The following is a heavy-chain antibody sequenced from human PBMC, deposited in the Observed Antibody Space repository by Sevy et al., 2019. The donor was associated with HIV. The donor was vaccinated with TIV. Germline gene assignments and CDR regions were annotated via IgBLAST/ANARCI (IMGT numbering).Heavy chain of an antibody. CDR3: ARAPYYDILTGDLYFDY. D-gene: IGHD3-9*01. Sequence: ASVKVSCKASGGTFSSYAISWVRQAPGQGLEWMGGIIPIFGTANYAQKFQGRVTITADKSTSTAYMELSSLRSEDTAVYYCARAPYYDILTGDLYFDYWGQGTLVTVSS. CDR2: IIPIFGTA. CDR1: GGTFSSYA. V-gene: IGHV1-69*06. J-gene: IGHJ4*02.